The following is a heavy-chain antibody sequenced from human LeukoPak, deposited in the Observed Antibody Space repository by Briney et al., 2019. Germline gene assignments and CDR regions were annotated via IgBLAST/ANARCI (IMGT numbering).Heavy chain of an antibody. Sequence: PPETLSLTCTVSGGSISTYYWTWSRQPPGKGLEWVGYIYSSGTTNYNPSLNSRVTISLDTSKNQFSLNLRSVTASDTGVTYWATGSPERQPHFFGYWGQGTLVTVSS. D-gene: IGHD6-13*01. CDR2: IYSSGTT. CDR3: ATGSPERQPHFFGY. J-gene: IGHJ4*02. V-gene: IGHV4-59*08. CDR1: GGSISTYY.